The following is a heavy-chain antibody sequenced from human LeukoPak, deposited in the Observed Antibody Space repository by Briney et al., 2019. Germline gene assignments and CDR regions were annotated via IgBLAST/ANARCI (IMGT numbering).Heavy chain of an antibody. Sequence: GGSLRPSCVASGFSFSSYSMNWVRQAPGKGLEWVSPISKTSSYIYYAESVQGRFTISRDNAKNSLYLQMNSLSAEDTAVYFCARPRWYDAFDVWGQGTMVTVSS. CDR3: ARPRWYDAFDV. D-gene: IGHD5-24*01. V-gene: IGHV3-21*03. CDR2: ISKTSSYI. J-gene: IGHJ3*01. CDR1: GFSFSSYS.